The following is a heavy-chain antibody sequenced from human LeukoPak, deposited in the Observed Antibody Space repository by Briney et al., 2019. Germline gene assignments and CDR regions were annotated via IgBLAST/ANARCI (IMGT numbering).Heavy chain of an antibody. J-gene: IGHJ4*02. Sequence: GGSLRLSCAASGFTFSDYYMSWIRQAPREGLEGVSYISSSSSYTNYADFVKGRFTISRDNAKNSLYLQMNSLRAEDTAVYYCARCAGFGESCDYWGQGTLVTVSS. CDR2: ISSSSSYT. V-gene: IGHV3-11*03. CDR3: ARCAGFGESCDY. D-gene: IGHD3-10*01. CDR1: GFTFSDYY.